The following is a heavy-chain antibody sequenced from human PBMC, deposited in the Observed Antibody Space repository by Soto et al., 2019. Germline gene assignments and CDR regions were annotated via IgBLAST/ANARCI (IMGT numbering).Heavy chain of an antibody. CDR1: GGSVSSGSYY. Sequence: SETLSLTCTVSGGSVSSGSYYWSWIRQPPGKGLEWIGYIYYSGSTNYNPSLKSRVTISVDTSKNQFSLKLSSVTAADTAVYYCARDYRYDILTGRDAFDIWGQGTMVTVSS. J-gene: IGHJ3*02. V-gene: IGHV4-61*01. CDR3: ARDYRYDILTGRDAFDI. CDR2: IYYSGST. D-gene: IGHD3-9*01.